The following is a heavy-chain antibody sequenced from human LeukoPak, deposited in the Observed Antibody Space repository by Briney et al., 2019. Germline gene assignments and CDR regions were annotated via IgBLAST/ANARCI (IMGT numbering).Heavy chain of an antibody. D-gene: IGHD2-2*03. CDR2: ISGSGGST. CDR3: AKDGYCSSTSCYGRHAFDI. CDR1: GFTFSSYA. J-gene: IGHJ3*02. Sequence: GGSLRLSCAASGFTFSSYAMSWVRRAPGKGLEWVSAISGSGGSTYYADSVKGRFTISRDNSKNTLYLQMNSLRAEDTAVYYCAKDGYCSSTSCYGRHAFDIWGQGTMVTVSS. V-gene: IGHV3-23*01.